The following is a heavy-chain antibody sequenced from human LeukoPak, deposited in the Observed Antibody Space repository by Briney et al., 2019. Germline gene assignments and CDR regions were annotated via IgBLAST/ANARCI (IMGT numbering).Heavy chain of an antibody. CDR2: ISSSGSTI. CDR3: ARGIKGLRLGEFRLAFDI. J-gene: IGHJ3*02. D-gene: IGHD3-16*01. Sequence: PGGSLRLSCAASGFTFSDYYMSCIRQAPGKGLEWVSYISSSGSTIYYADSVKGRFTISRDNAKNSLYLQMNSLRAEDTAVYYCARGIKGLRLGEFRLAFDIWGQGTMVTVSS. V-gene: IGHV3-11*04. CDR1: GFTFSDYY.